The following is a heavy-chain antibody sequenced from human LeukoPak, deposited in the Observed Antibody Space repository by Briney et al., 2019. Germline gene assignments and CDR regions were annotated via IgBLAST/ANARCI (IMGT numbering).Heavy chain of an antibody. D-gene: IGHD3-22*01. CDR2: INPNSGGT. J-gene: IGHJ3*02. CDR1: GYTFTGYY. Sequence: ASVKVSCKASGYTFTGYYMHWVRQAPGQGLEWMGWINPNSGGTNYAQKFQGRVTMTRDTSISTAYMELSRLRSDDTAVYYCASDLYYYDSSGYSFYAFDIWGQGTMVTVSS. CDR3: ASDLYYYDSSGYSFYAFDI. V-gene: IGHV1-2*02.